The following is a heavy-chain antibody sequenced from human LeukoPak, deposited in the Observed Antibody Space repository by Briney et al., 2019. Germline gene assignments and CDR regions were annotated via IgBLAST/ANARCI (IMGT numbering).Heavy chain of an antibody. CDR2: ISHDGSEK. D-gene: IGHD6-19*01. J-gene: IGHJ5*02. CDR1: GFTVSTFG. CDR3: AKDLYGSGWYNYFDP. Sequence: PGGSLRLSCAVSGFTVSTFGMHWVRQAPGKGLEWVTMISHDGSEKYYVDSVKGRFTISRDNSKNTLYLQMNSLRTEDTAMYYCAKDLYGSGWYNYFDPWGQGTLVTVSS. V-gene: IGHV3-30*18.